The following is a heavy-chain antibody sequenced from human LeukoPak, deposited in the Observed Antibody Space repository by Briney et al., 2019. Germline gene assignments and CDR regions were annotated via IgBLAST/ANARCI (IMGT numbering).Heavy chain of an antibody. CDR1: GGSISTYY. CDR3: ARRLAGGARRAFDI. J-gene: IGHJ3*02. CDR2: IHYSEST. Sequence: PSETLSLTCTVSGGSISTYYWTWIRQPPGKGLEWVGYIHYSESTNYNPSPKSRVTISVDTSKNQFSLKLTSVTAEDTAVYFCARRLAGGARRAFDIWGQGTMVTVSS. D-gene: IGHD1-1*01. V-gene: IGHV4-59*08.